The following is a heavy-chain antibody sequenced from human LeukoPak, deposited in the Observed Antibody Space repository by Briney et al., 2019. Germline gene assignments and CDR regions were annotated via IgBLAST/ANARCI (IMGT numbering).Heavy chain of an antibody. CDR3: ERGGEYSSSWSYYFDY. Sequence: ASVKVSCKASGYTFTSYYMHWVRQAPGQGLEWMGIINASGGSTSYAQKFQGRVTMTRDTSTSTVYMELSSLRSEDTAVYYCERGGEYSSSWSYYFDYWGQGTLVTVSS. V-gene: IGHV1-46*01. CDR2: INASGGST. D-gene: IGHD6-13*01. CDR1: GYTFTSYY. J-gene: IGHJ4*02.